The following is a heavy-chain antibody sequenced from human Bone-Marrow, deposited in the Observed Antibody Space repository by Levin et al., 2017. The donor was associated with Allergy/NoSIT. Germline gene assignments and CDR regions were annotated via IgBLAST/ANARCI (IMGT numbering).Heavy chain of an antibody. CDR3: AKAYSGYDWWFGP. J-gene: IGHJ5*02. Sequence: GGSLRLSCAASGFIFGDYTMHWVRQAPGKGLEWVSLITWDGDSTYYADSVKGRFTISRDNSKNFLYLQMNSLKTEDTALYYCAKAYSGYDWWFGPWGQGTLVTVSS. V-gene: IGHV3-43*01. D-gene: IGHD5-12*01. CDR2: ITWDGDST. CDR1: GFIFGDYT.